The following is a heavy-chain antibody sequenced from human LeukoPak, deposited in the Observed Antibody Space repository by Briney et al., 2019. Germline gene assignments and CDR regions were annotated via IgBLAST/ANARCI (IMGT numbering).Heavy chain of an antibody. J-gene: IGHJ4*02. D-gene: IGHD5-12*01. CDR1: GGSISSGGYS. V-gene: IGHV4-30-4*07. CDR2: IYYSGST. Sequence: SETLSLTCAVSGGSISSGGYSWSWIRQPPGKGLEWIGYIYYSGSTYYNPSLKSRVIISVDTSKNQFSLNLTSVTAADTAVYYCARMRGSGYEAHYWGQGTLVTVSS. CDR3: ARMRGSGYEAHY.